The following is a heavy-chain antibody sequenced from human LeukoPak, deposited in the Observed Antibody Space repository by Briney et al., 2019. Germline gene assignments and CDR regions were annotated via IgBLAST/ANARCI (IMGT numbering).Heavy chain of an antibody. J-gene: IGHJ6*03. CDR1: GYTFTGYY. CDR2: INPNSGGT. CDR3: ATGTKHRIAARPTHLNYYYYYMDV. D-gene: IGHD6-6*01. V-gene: IGHV1-2*06. Sequence: ASVKVSCKASGYTFTGYYMHWVRQAPGQGLEWMGRINPNSGGTNYAQKFQGRVTMTRDTSISTAYMELSSLRSDDTAVYYCATGTKHRIAARPTHLNYYYYYMDVWGKGTTVTVSS.